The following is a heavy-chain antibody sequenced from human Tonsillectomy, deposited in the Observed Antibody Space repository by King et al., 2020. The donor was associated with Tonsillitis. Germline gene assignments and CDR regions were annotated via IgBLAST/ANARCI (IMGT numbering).Heavy chain of an antibody. CDR2: ITSNGGST. Sequence: VQLVESGGGLVQPGGSLRLSCSASGFTFNSYAMHWLRQAPGKGLEYVSAITSNGGSTYYADSVKGRFTISRDNSKNMLYLQRSSLRPADTAVYYCVKVPMAGTMNYCYFDPLGPGPPGTVPS. J-gene: IGHJ2*01. V-gene: IGHV3-64D*06. CDR1: GFTFNSYA. D-gene: IGHD6-19*01. CDR3: VKVPMAGTMNYCYFDP.